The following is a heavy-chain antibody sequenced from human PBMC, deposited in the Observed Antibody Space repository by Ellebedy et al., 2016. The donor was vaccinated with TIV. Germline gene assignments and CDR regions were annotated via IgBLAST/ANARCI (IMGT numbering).Heavy chain of an antibody. CDR1: GGSISGYY. J-gene: IGHJ4*02. CDR2: IHYSGST. V-gene: IGHV4-59*01. D-gene: IGHD2-8*01. CDR3: ARYYCSNGVCYHFDY. Sequence: SETLSLTCTVSGGSISGYYWSWIRQPPGSGLEWIGFIHYSGSTTYNPSLNSRVTMSVDTSKNQFSLKLSSVTAADTAVYYCARYYCSNGVCYHFDYWGRGTLVTVSS.